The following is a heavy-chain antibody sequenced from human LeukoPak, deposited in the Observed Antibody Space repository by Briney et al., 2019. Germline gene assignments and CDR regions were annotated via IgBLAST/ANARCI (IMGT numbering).Heavy chain of an antibody. CDR2: MNPNSGNT. CDR1: GYTFTSYD. CDR3: ARGLGRGSGSFLSAATYYMDV. V-gene: IGHV1-8*01. D-gene: IGHD3-10*01. J-gene: IGHJ6*03. Sequence: ASVKVSCKASGYTFTSYDINWVRQATGQGLEWMGWMNPNSGNTGYAQKFQGRVTMTRNTSISTAYMELSSLRSEDTAVYYCARGLGRGSGSFLSAATYYMDVWGKGTTVTISS.